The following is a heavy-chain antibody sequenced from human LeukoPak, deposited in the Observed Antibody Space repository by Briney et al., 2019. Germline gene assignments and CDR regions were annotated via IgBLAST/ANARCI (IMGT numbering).Heavy chain of an antibody. Sequence: PSQTLSLTCTVSGGSISSCGYYCSWIRQPPGKGLEWIGYIYYSGSTYYNPSLKSRVTISVDTSKNQFSLKLSSVTAADTAVYYCARLEKWFGEFYWGQGTLVTVSS. V-gene: IGHV4-30-4*08. CDR2: IYYSGST. D-gene: IGHD3-10*01. CDR3: ARLEKWFGEFY. J-gene: IGHJ4*02. CDR1: GGSISSCGYY.